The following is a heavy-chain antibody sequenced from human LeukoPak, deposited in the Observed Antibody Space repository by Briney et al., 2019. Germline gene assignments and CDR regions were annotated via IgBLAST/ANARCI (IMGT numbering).Heavy chain of an antibody. CDR2: IYTSGST. CDR1: GGSISSGSYY. Sequence: SETLSLTCTVSGGSISSGSYYWSWIRQPAGKGLEWIGRIYTSGSTNYNPSLKSRVTISVDTSKNQFSLKLSSVTAADTAVYYCARAKGSGWYSGGYFDYWGQGTLVTVSS. V-gene: IGHV4-61*02. J-gene: IGHJ4*02. CDR3: ARAKGSGWYSGGYFDY. D-gene: IGHD6-19*01.